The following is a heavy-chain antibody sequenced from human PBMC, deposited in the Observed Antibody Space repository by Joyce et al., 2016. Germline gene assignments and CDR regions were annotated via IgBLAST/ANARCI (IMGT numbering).Heavy chain of an antibody. V-gene: IGHV3-7*01. Sequence: EVQLVESGGGLVQPGGSLRLSCAASGFTFSGNSMSWLRQAAGGGLEGVANIKQDGSAVYYLDSVKGRFTVSRDNARSLVHLQMVSLRVEDTALYYCARGKAFDVWGQGTMVTVSS. CDR1: GFTFSGNS. J-gene: IGHJ3*01. CDR3: ARGKAFDV. CDR2: IKQDGSAV.